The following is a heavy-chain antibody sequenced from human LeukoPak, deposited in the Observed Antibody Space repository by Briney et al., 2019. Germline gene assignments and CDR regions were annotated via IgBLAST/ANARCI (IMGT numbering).Heavy chain of an antibody. Sequence: GGSLRLSCAASGFTFSTHSINGVRQAPRKGLEWVSVIWGNGATTYYADSVKGRFTISRDNSMNTVYLQMNSLRVEDTAIYYCAKDQRPDTGYDIDYWGQGILVTVSS. D-gene: IGHD5-12*01. CDR3: AKDQRPDTGYDIDY. V-gene: IGHV3-23*01. CDR1: GFTFSTHS. J-gene: IGHJ4*02. CDR2: IWGNGATT.